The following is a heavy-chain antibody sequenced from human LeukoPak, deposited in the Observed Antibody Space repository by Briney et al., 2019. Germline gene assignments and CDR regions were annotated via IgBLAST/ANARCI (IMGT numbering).Heavy chain of an antibody. D-gene: IGHD2/OR15-2a*01. V-gene: IGHV3-53*01. CDR2: IYSGGST. Sequence: VGSLRLSCAASGFTVSSDYMSAGRQAPRKGLEWVSGIYSGGSTYYANSVKGRFTISRDNSKNTLYLQMNSLRAEDTAVYYCARDLSRAFDIWGQGTMVTVSS. CDR1: GFTVSSDY. CDR3: ARDLSRAFDI. J-gene: IGHJ3*02.